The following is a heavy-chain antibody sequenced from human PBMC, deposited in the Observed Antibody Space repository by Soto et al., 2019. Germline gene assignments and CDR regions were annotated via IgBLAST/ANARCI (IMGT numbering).Heavy chain of an antibody. CDR1: GYTFTSYG. V-gene: IGHV1-18*01. CDR2: ISAYNGNT. Sequence: VKVSCKASGYTFTSYGISWVRQSPGQGLEWRGWISAYNGNTNHAQKTQGRVTMTTHTSTSTAYMELRSLSSDDTAVYYCARVTVLLWFGSRSGPNYFNYWGQGTLVTVSS. D-gene: IGHD3-10*01. J-gene: IGHJ4*02. CDR3: ARVTVLLWFGSRSGPNYFNY.